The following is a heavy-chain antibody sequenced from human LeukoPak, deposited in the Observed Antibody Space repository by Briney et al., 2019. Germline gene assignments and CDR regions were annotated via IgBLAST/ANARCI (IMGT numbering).Heavy chain of an antibody. CDR3: AKITKATTLNY. D-gene: IGHD4-17*01. V-gene: IGHV3-23*01. Sequence: PGGSLRLSCAASGLTFSNYAMNWVRQASGKGLEWVSGITDSGRKTYYADSVKGRFSISRDNSKNTVYLQMSDLRAEDTAVYYCAKITKATTLNYWGQGTLVTVSS. CDR2: ITDSGRKT. J-gene: IGHJ4*02. CDR1: GLTFSNYA.